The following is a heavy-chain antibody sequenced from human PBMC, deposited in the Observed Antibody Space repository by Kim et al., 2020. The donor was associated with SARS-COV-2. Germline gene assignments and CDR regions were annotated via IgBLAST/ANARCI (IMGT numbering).Heavy chain of an antibody. V-gene: IGHV3-48*01. CDR1: GFTFSSYS. Sequence: GGSLRLSCAASGFTFSSYSMNWVRQAPGKGLEWVSYISSSSSTTYYADSVKGRFTISRDNAKNSLYLQMNSLRAEDTAVYYCARDRAIVGVIAIFSYIDHAYGMDVWGQGTTVTVSS. J-gene: IGHJ6*02. D-gene: IGHD2-21*01. CDR3: ARDRAIVGVIAIFSYIDHAYGMDV. CDR2: ISSSSSTT.